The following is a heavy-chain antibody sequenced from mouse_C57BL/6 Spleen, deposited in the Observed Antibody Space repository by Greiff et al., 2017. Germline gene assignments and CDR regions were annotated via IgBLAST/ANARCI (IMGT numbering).Heavy chain of an antibody. CDR3: ARATTVVAPFAY. J-gene: IGHJ3*01. CDR2: IDPEDGET. CDR1: GFNIKDYY. D-gene: IGHD1-1*01. V-gene: IGHV14-2*01. Sequence: EVQLQQSGAELVKPGASVKLSCTASGFNIKDYYMHWVKQRTEQGLEWIGRIDPEDGETKYAPKFKGKATITADTSSNTAYLQLSSLTSEDPAVYYCARATTVVAPFAYWGQGTLVTVAA.